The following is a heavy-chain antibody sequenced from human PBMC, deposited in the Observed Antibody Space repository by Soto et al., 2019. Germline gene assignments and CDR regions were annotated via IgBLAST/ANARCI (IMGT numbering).Heavy chain of an antibody. CDR2: ISSSSSYI. V-gene: IGHV3-21*01. Sequence: GGSLRLSCAASGFTFSNYEMHWVRQAPGKGLEWVSSISSSSSYIYYADSVKGRFTISRDNAKNSLYLQMNSLRAEDTAVYYCARDPAAAGILWGQGTLVTVSS. D-gene: IGHD6-13*01. CDR3: ARDPAAAGIL. J-gene: IGHJ4*02. CDR1: GFTFSNYE.